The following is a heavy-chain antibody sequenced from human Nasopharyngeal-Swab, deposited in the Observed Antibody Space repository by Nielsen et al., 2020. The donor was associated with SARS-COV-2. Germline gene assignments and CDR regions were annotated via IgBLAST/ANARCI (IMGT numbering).Heavy chain of an antibody. J-gene: IGHJ4*02. CDR1: GGSFSGYY. V-gene: IGHV4-34*01. CDR3: VRGGIPTGDLPTGYYFDY. Sequence: SETLSLTCAVYGGSFSGYYWSWIRQPPGKGLEWTGEINHSGSTNYNPSLKSRVTISVDTSKNQFSLKLSSVTAADTAVYYCVRGGIPTGDLPTGYYFDYWGQGTLVTVSS. D-gene: IGHD7-27*01. CDR2: INHSGST.